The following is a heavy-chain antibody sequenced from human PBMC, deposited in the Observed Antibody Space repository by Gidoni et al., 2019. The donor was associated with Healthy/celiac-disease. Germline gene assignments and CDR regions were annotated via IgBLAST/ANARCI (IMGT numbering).Heavy chain of an antibody. Sequence: EVQLLESGGGLVQPGGSLRLSCAASGFTLSRSAMSWVRQAPGKGLGLVSASSGSGGSTYYADSVKGRFTSSRDNSKNTLYLQMNFLRAEDTAGYYCANHNLPRYCSGGSCYSVDYWGQGTLVTVSS. D-gene: IGHD2-15*01. CDR2: SSGSGGST. CDR3: ANHNLPRYCSGGSCYSVDY. J-gene: IGHJ4*02. V-gene: IGHV3-23*01. CDR1: GFTLSRSA.